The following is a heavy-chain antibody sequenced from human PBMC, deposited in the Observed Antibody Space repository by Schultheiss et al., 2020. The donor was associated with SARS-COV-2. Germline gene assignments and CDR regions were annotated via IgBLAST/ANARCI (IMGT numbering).Heavy chain of an antibody. D-gene: IGHD6-6*01. CDR2: IYYSGST. CDR1: GGSISSGGYY. Sequence: SQTLSLTCTVSGGSISSGGYYWSWIRQHPGKGLEWIGYIYYSGSTYYNPSLKSRVTISVDTSKNQFSLKLSSVTAADTAVYYCARCASSSSGYNFAMDVWGQGTTVTVSS. V-gene: IGHV4-31*03. J-gene: IGHJ6*02. CDR3: ARCASSSSGYNFAMDV.